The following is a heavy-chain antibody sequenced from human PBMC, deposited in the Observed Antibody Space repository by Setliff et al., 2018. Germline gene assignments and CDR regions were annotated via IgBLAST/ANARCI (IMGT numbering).Heavy chain of an antibody. V-gene: IGHV4-61*02. CDR1: GVSFGSGTYY. CDR3: AGTPALGTSWLSPFDY. D-gene: IGHD5-12*01. CDR2: IQSTGNT. Sequence: SETLSLTCTVSGVSFGSGTYYWSWIRQPAGKGLEWIGLIQSTGNTNYNPSLQSRVTISIDTAKNQFSLKMSSVTAADTAMYYCAGTPALGTSWLSPFDYWGQGTLVTVSS. J-gene: IGHJ4*02.